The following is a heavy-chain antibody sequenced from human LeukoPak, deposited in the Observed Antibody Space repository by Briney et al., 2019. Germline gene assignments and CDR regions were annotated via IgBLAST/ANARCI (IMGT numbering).Heavy chain of an antibody. CDR3: ARAPKPSRYCSSTSCYVHPLAFDY. V-gene: IGHV4-39*01. CDR2: IYYSGST. CDR1: GGSISSSNYY. Sequence: PSETLSLTCTVSGGSISSSNYYWGWIRQPPGKGLEWIGSIYYSGSTYYNPSLKSRVTISVDTSKNQFSLKLSSVTAADTAVYYCARAPKPSRYCSSTSCYVHPLAFDYWGQGTLVTVSS. D-gene: IGHD2-2*01. J-gene: IGHJ4*02.